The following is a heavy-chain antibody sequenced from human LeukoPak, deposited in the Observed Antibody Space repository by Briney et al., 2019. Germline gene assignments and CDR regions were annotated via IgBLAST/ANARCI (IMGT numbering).Heavy chain of an antibody. D-gene: IGHD4-23*01. CDR2: INPSGCST. CDR3: ARDNSVEDTAWWFDP. V-gene: IGHV1-46*01. CDR1: GYTFTSYY. Sequence: ASVKVSCKASGYTFTSYYMHWVRQAPRQGLEWMGIINPSGCSTSYAQKFQGRVTMTRDMSTSTDYMELSSLRSEDTAVYYCARDNSVEDTAWWFDPWGQGTLVTVSS. J-gene: IGHJ5*02.